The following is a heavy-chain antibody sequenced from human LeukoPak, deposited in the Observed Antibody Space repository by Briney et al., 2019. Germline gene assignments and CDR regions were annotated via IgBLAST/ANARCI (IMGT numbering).Heavy chain of an antibody. CDR3: AKGGDIPKVINDY. CDR2: ISGSGGTT. CDR1: GFTFSTYA. D-gene: IGHD5-18*01. J-gene: IGHJ4*02. Sequence: GGSLRLSCAASGFTFSTYAMSWVRQAPGKGLDWVSEISGSGGTTFYADPVKGRFTISRDNSKNTLYLQMNSPRVEDTAVYYCAKGGDIPKVINDYWGQGTLVTVSS. V-gene: IGHV3-23*01.